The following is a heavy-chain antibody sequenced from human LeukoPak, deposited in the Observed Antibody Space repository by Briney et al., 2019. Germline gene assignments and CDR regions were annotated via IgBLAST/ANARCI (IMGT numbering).Heavy chain of an antibody. D-gene: IGHD6-19*01. CDR3: AKDDGWWRYKH. CDR1: GFTFSSHG. J-gene: IGHJ4*02. Sequence: PGGSLRLSCGASGFTFSSHGMNWVRQAPGKGLEWVSGISPSGGITYYTDSVKGRFTISRDNSKNTVSLQMNSLRGEDTAVYYCAKDDGWWRYKHWGQGTLVTVSS. CDR2: ISPSGGIT. V-gene: IGHV3-23*01.